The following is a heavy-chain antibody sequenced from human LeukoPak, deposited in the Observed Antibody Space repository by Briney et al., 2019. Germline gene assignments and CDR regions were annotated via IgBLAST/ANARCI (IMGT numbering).Heavy chain of an antibody. CDR1: GYTFTSYD. D-gene: IGHD3-10*01. CDR2: MNPDSGNT. Sequence: GASVKVSCKASGYTFTSYDINWVRQATGQGLEWMGWMNPDSGNTGYAQKFQGRVTMTRNASISTAYMELSSLRSEDTAMYYCAKLGDLDYGSGSYRDWFDPWGQGTLVTVSS. J-gene: IGHJ5*02. CDR3: AKLGDLDYGSGSYRDWFDP. V-gene: IGHV1-8*01.